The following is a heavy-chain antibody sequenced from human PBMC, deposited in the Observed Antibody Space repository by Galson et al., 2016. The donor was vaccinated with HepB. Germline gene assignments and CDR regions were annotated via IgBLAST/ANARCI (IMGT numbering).Heavy chain of an antibody. J-gene: IGHJ4*02. CDR2: FDPEGGET. D-gene: IGHD3-22*01. V-gene: IGHV1-24*01. CDR1: GYTLTELS. CDR3: ATGPITSGYYPYFFDF. Sequence: SVKVSCKVSGYTLTELSMHWVRQAPGKGLEWMGGFDPEGGETIYAQKFQGRVTMTEDASTDTAFLTLSSLRSDDTAVYYCATGPITSGYYPYFFDFWGQGTLVTVSS.